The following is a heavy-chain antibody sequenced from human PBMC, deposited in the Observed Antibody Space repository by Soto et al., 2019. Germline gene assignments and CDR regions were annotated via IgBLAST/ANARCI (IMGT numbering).Heavy chain of an antibody. CDR1: GYTFTGYY. CDR3: ARAYFYDSKSFDY. V-gene: IGHV1-2*02. D-gene: IGHD3-22*01. CDR2: INPNSGGT. J-gene: IGHJ4*02. Sequence: ASVKVSCKASGYTFTGYYMHWVRQAPGQGLEWMGWINPNSGGTNYAQKFQGRVTMTRDTSISTAYMELSRLRSDDTAVYYCARAYFYDSKSFDYWGQGTLVTVSS.